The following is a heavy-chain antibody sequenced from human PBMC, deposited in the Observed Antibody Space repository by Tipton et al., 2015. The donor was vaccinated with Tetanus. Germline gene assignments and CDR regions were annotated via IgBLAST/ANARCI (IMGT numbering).Heavy chain of an antibody. D-gene: IGHD3-22*01. CDR2: IDLSGST. CDR3: ARGTVVVDGVFDENTPSYFFDS. Sequence: TLSLTCSVYGESLNHYYWSWIRQFPGQGLEWLGEIDLSGSTNYNPSLLSRVAISVDTPKNHFSLRVCSVTAADTALYFCARGTVVVDGVFDENTPSYFFDSWGQGTLATVSS. CDR1: GESLNHYY. J-gene: IGHJ4*02. V-gene: IGHV4-34*01.